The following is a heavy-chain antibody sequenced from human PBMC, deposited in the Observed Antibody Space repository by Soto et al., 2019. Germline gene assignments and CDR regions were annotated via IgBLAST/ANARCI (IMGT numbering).Heavy chain of an antibody. CDR3: AKGLSVAVAGAL. D-gene: IGHD6-19*01. CDR1: GFTFMSYS. CDR2: IDSGSRTM. Sequence: EVQLVESGGDLVQPGGSLRLSCVVSGFTFMSYSMNWVRQAPGKGLEWISCIDSGSRTMDYAESVKGRFTISRDNAKNTLYLQMNSLRDEDTAVYYCAKGLSVAVAGALWGQGTLVTVSS. V-gene: IGHV3-48*02. J-gene: IGHJ4*02.